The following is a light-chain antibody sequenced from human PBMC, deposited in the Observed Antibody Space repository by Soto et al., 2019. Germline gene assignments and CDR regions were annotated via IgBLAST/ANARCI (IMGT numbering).Light chain of an antibody. V-gene: IGLV1-40*01. J-gene: IGLJ2*01. Sequence: QSVLTRPPSVSGAPGQRVTISCTGSSSNIGAGYDVHWYQLLPGTAPKLLIYANNNRPSGVPDRFSGSRSGTSASLAITGLQAEDEADYYCQSYDSSLSASVVFGGGTKLTVL. CDR2: ANN. CDR3: QSYDSSLSASVV. CDR1: SSNIGAGYD.